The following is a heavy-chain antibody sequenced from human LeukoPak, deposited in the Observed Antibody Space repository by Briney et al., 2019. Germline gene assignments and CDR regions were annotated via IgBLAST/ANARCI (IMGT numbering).Heavy chain of an antibody. V-gene: IGHV4-59*01. J-gene: IGHJ6*03. D-gene: IGHD2-15*01. CDR2: IYYSGST. CDR3: ARASPGFSRIPYYYYYCYMDV. Sequence: SETLSLTCTVSGGSISSYYWSSIRQPPGKGLEWIGYIYYSGSTNYNPSLKSRVTISVDTSKNQFSLKLSSVTAADTAVYYCARASPGFSRIPYYYYYCYMDVWGKGTTVTVSS. CDR1: GGSISSYY.